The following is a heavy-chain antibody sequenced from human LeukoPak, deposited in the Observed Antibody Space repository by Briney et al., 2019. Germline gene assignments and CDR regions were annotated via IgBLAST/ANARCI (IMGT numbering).Heavy chain of an antibody. D-gene: IGHD3-9*01. CDR1: GFTFSSYW. CDR3: ARDRPVVPSLYFDWLLPFDY. Sequence: GGSLRLSCAASGFTFSSYWMSWVRQAPGKGLEGVANIKQDGSEKYYVDSVKGRFTISRDNAKNSLYLQMNSLRAEDTAVYYCARDRPVVPSLYFDWLLPFDYWGQGTLVTVSS. CDR2: IKQDGSEK. J-gene: IGHJ4*02. V-gene: IGHV3-7*01.